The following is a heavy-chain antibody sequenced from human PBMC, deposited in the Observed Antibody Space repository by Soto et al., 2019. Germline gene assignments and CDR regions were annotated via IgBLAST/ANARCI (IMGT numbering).Heavy chain of an antibody. V-gene: IGHV3-23*01. CDR2: ISGSGGST. Sequence: GGSLRLSCAGSGFTFSNYAMSWVRQAPGKGLEWVSAISGSGGSTYYADSVKGRFTISRANSKNTLYLQMNSLRAEDTAVYYCAKLRSVYYYYGMDVWGQGTTVTVSS. CDR3: AKLRSVYYYYGMDV. D-gene: IGHD3-10*01. J-gene: IGHJ6*02. CDR1: GFTFSNYA.